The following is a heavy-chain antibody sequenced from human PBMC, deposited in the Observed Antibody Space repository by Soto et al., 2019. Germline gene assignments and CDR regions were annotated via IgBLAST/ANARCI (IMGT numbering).Heavy chain of an antibody. Sequence: XGCLRLTCSAACFTVSNRYMSWVRQAPGKGLEWVSVIYIGGSTYYADSVKGRFTISRDSSKNTLYLQMNSLRAEDTAVYYCERGFQTSFGYWRQGTLVTGSS. V-gene: IGHV3-53*01. CDR1: CFTVSNRY. CDR2: IYIGGST. D-gene: IGHD2-21*01. CDR3: ERGFQTSFGY. J-gene: IGHJ4*02.